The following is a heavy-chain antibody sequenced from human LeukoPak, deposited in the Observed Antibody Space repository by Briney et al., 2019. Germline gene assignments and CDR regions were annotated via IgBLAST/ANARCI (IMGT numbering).Heavy chain of an antibody. V-gene: IGHV4-61*01. J-gene: IGHJ2*01. D-gene: IGHD7-27*01. CDR1: RGSVSSGSYY. CDR2: IFHSGST. Sequence: SETLSLTCSVSRGSVSSGSYYWSWIRQPPGKGLEWIGYIFHSGSTNYNPSLTSRVTISLDTSKNQFSLKLSSVPAADTAVYYCARSGELGIVSWHFELWGRGTLVSVSS. CDR3: ARSGELGIVSWHFEL.